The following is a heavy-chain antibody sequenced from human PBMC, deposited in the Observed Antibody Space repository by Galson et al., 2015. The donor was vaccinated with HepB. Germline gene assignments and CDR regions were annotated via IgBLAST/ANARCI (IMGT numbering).Heavy chain of an antibody. CDR3: ARDLKSLYYYYGMDV. Sequence: SLRLSCAASGFTFSSYSMNWVRQAPGKGLEWVSSISSSSSYIYYADSVKGRFTISRDNAKNSLYLQMNSLRAEDTAVYYCARDLKSLYYYYGMDVWGQGTTVTVSS. V-gene: IGHV3-21*01. J-gene: IGHJ6*02. CDR2: ISSSSSYI. CDR1: GFTFSSYS.